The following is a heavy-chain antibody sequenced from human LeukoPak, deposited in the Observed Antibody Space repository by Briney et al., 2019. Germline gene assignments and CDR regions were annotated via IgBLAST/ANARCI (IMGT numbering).Heavy chain of an antibody. Sequence: ASVKVSCKASGYTFTGYYMHWVRQAPGQGLEWMGWINPNSGGTNYAQKFQGGVTMTRDTSISTAYMELSRLRSDDTAVYYCARSTIFGVVIIAHFDYWGQGTLVTVSS. D-gene: IGHD3-3*01. V-gene: IGHV1-2*02. CDR3: ARSTIFGVVIIAHFDY. CDR1: GYTFTGYY. CDR2: INPNSGGT. J-gene: IGHJ4*02.